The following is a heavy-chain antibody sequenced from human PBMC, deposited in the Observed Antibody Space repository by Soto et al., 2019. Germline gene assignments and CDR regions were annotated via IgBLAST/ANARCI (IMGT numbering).Heavy chain of an antibody. CDR2: ISWNSGSI. V-gene: IGHV3-9*01. D-gene: IGHD1-26*01. CDR1: GFTFDYYA. Sequence: GGSLRLSCAASGFTFDYYAMHWVRQAPGKGLEWVSGISWNSGSIGYADSVKGRFTISRDNAKNSWYLQMNSLRAEDTALYYCAKGGSGSSLDWFDPWGQGTLVTVSS. CDR3: AKGGSGSSLDWFDP. J-gene: IGHJ5*02.